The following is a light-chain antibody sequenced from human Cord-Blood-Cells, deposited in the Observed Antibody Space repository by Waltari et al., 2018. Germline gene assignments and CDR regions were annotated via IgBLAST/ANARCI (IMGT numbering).Light chain of an antibody. V-gene: IGKV1-9*01. CDR3: QQLNSNPFT. CDR1: QGISSY. J-gene: IGKJ3*01. CDR2: AAS. Sequence: DIQLTKSPSFLSASVGDRVTITCRASQGISSYLAWYQQKPGKAPKLLIYAASTLQSGVPSRFSGSGSGTEFTLTISSLQPEDFATYYCQQLNSNPFTFGPGTKVDIK.